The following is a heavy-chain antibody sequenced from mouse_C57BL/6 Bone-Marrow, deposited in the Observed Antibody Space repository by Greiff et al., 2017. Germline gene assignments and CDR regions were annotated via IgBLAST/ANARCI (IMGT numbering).Heavy chain of an antibody. J-gene: IGHJ2*01. CDR2: ISSGGSYT. CDR3: ASQGDYELVFDY. V-gene: IGHV5-6*01. Sequence: EVQVVESGGDLVKPGGSLKLSCAASGFTFSSYGMSWVRQTPDKRLEWVATISSGGSYTYYPDSVKGRFTISRDNAKNTPYLQMSSLKSEDTAMYYCASQGDYELVFDYWGQGTTLTVSS. CDR1: GFTFSSYG. D-gene: IGHD2-4*01.